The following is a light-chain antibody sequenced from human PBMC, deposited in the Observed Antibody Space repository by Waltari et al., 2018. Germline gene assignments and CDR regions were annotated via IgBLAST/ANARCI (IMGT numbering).Light chain of an antibody. J-gene: IGLJ2*01. CDR1: SGDVGAHNY. CDR3: NSYASSTNVV. CDR2: DVS. Sequence: QSVLTQSASVSGSPGQSITISCTGTSGDVGAHNYVSWYQQHPGKAPQLIIYDVSKLPSGVSDRSSASKSGNTASLTIAGLQAEDEAHYYCNSYASSTNVVFGGGTKLTVL. V-gene: IGLV2-14*03.